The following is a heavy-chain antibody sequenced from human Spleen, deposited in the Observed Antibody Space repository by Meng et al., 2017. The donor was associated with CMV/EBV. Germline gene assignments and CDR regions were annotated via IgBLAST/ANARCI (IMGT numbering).Heavy chain of an antibody. V-gene: IGHV3-23*01. CDR1: GFTFNTSV. CDR2: ISDSGDSP. D-gene: IGHD5-18*01. Sequence: GGSLRLSCAAPGFTFNTSVMTWVRQAPGKGLKWVSLISDSGDSPYYADSVKGRFTISRDNSKNMVYLQMKSLRADDTARYYCAKTLNGYGGEDSWGQGTLVTVSS. J-gene: IGHJ4*02. CDR3: AKTLNGYGGEDS.